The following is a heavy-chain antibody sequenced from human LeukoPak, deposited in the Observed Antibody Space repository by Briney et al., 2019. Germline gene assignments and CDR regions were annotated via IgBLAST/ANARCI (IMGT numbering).Heavy chain of an antibody. Sequence: ASVKVSCKASGYTFTSYYMHWVRQVPGQGLEWMGIINPSGGSTSYAQKFQGRVTMTRDTSTSTVYMELSSLRSEDTAVYYCARGHSLEYYYDSSGHDYWGQGTLVTVSS. V-gene: IGHV1-46*01. J-gene: IGHJ4*02. CDR2: INPSGGST. D-gene: IGHD3-22*01. CDR3: ARGHSLEYYYDSSGHDY. CDR1: GYTFTSYY.